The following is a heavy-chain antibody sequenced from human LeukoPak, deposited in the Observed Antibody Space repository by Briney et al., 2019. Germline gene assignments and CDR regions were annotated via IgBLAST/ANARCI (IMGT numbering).Heavy chain of an antibody. J-gene: IGHJ3*02. V-gene: IGHV6-1*01. CDR3: AREVASSYAFDI. CDR2: TYFRSQWLD. CDR1: GDSVSSNTAA. Sequence: SQALSLTCAISGDSVSSNTAAWNWIRQSPSRGLEWLVRTYFRSQWLDDYAVSVKGRIAINPDTSKNQFSLQMSSVTPDDTAVYFCAREVASSYAFDIWGQGTMVTVSS.